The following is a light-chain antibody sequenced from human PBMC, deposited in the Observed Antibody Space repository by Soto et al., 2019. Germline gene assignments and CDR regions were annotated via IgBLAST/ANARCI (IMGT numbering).Light chain of an antibody. CDR3: QQYGSSPT. Sequence: EIVLTQSPGSLSLSPGERATLSCRASQSVSSSYLAWYQQKPGQAPRLLIYDASRRATGIPERFSGSGSGTDFTLTISRLEPEDFAVYSCQQYGSSPTFGGGTTVDIK. J-gene: IGKJ4*01. V-gene: IGKV3-20*01. CDR1: QSVSSSY. CDR2: DAS.